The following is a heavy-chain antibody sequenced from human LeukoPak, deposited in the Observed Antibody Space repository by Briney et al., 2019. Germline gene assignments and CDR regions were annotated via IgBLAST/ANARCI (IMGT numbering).Heavy chain of an antibody. D-gene: IGHD2-2*02. CDR3: ARVAGGRYCSSTSCYMRGWFDP. CDR2: ISAYNGNT. V-gene: IGHV1-18*01. CDR1: GYTFTSYG. J-gene: IGHJ5*02. Sequence: ASVKVSCKASGYTFTSYGISWVRQAPGQGLEWMGWISAYNGNTNYAQKLQGRVTMTTDTSTSKAYMELRSLRSEDTAVYYCARVAGGRYCSSTSCYMRGWFDPWGQGTLVTVSS.